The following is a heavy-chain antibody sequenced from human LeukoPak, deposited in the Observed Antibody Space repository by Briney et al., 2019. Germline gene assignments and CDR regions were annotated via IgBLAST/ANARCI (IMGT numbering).Heavy chain of an antibody. D-gene: IGHD3-3*01. J-gene: IGHJ4*02. CDR3: ARGCWSGQGYFDY. CDR1: GDSFSSVTDY. Sequence: SETLSLTCTVSGDSFSSVTDYWAWIRPPPGKGLEWIGRIYTSGSTNYNPYLKIRVTISVDTSKNQFSLKLSSVTAADTAVYYCARGCWSGQGYFDYWGQGTLVTVSS. V-gene: IGHV4-61*02. CDR2: IYTSGST.